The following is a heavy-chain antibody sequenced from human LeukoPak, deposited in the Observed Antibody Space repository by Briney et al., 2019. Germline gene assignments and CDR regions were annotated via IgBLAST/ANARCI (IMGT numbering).Heavy chain of an antibody. CDR2: ISYDGSNK. CDR1: GFTFSSYA. D-gene: IGHD2-2*02. CDR3: ARGGTYCSSTSCYRTFDY. V-gene: IGHV3-30-3*01. Sequence: GGSLRLSCAASGFTFSSYAMHWVRQAPGKGLEWVAVISYDGSNKYYADSVKGRFTISRDNSKNTLYLQINSLRAEDTAVYYCARGGTYCSSTSCYRTFDYWGQGTLVTVSS. J-gene: IGHJ4*02.